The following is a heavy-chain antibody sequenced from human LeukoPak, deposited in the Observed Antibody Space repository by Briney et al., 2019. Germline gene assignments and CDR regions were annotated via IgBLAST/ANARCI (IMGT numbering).Heavy chain of an antibody. CDR1: GFTFSRYA. CDR3: ATSSGGSYTGVDY. Sequence: PGGSLRLSCAASGFTFSRYAMSWVRQAPGKGLEWVSAISGSGGSTYYADSVKGRFTISRDNSKNTLYLQMNSLRAEDTAVYYCATSSGGSYTGVDYWGQGTLVTVSS. V-gene: IGHV3-23*01. J-gene: IGHJ4*02. CDR2: ISGSGGST. D-gene: IGHD2-15*01.